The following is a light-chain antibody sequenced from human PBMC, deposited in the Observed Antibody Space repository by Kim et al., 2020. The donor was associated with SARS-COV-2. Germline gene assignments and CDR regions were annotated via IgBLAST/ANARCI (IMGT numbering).Light chain of an antibody. Sequence: SVSPGQIASISCSGDKLGNKYACWYQQKPGQSPVLVISEDSKRPSGIPERFSGSKSGNTATLTISGTQAMDEADYYCQAWDSSFDVFGTGTKVTVL. CDR2: EDS. CDR1: KLGNKY. J-gene: IGLJ1*01. V-gene: IGLV3-1*01. CDR3: QAWDSSFDV.